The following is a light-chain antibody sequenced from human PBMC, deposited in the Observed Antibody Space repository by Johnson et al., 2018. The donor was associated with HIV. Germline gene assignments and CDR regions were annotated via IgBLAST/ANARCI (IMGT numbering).Light chain of an antibody. CDR1: SSNIGNIF. Sequence: QSVLTQPPSVSAAPGQKVTISCSGSSSNIGNIFVSWYQHLPGTAPKLLIYDNYKRPSGIPDRFSGSKSGTAATLGITGLQTGDEADYYCGTWDSSRSSGLYVFGTGTEVTVL. CDR3: GTWDSSRSSGLYV. V-gene: IGLV1-51*01. CDR2: DNY. J-gene: IGLJ1*01.